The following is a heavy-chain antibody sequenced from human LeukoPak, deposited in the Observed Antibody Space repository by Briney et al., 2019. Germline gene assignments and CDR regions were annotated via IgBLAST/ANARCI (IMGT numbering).Heavy chain of an antibody. CDR2: ISGSGGTT. D-gene: IGHD3-10*01. V-gene: IGHV3-23*01. Sequence: GGSLRLSCAASGFTFSSYAMSWLRQAPGKGLEWVSAISGSGGTTYYADSVKGRFTISRDNSKNTLYLQMNSLRAEDTAVYYCAKGDYGSGRYNIYYFDYWGQGNRVTVSS. CDR1: GFTFSSYA. CDR3: AKGDYGSGRYNIYYFDY. J-gene: IGHJ4*02.